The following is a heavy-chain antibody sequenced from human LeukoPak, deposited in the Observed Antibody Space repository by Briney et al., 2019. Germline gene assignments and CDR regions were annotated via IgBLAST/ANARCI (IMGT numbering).Heavy chain of an antibody. V-gene: IGHV3-11*04. CDR1: GSTFSDSY. Sequence: KPGASLRLSCAASGSTFSDSYMSRHRQAPGKVLEWVSYITYERTTYYTDSVKGRFTISRDNTKNSLYLQMNSLRAEDTAVYYCAREISGWSGAFHIWGQGTVVSVSS. CDR3: AREISGWSGAFHI. CDR2: ITYERTT. J-gene: IGHJ3*02. D-gene: IGHD6-19*01.